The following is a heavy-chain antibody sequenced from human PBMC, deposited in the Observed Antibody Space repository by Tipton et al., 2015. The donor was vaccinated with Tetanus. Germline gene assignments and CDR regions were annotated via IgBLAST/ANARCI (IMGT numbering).Heavy chain of an antibody. V-gene: IGHV4-59*01. Sequence: TLSLTCTVSGGSISSFYWTWIRQPPGKGLEWIGYIFDTGSTNYNPSLKSRVTMPVDTSKNQLSLHLTSVTAADTAVYYCARGWGSSWYYFDNWGQGTLVTVSS. CDR2: IFDTGST. CDR1: GGSISSFY. CDR3: ARGWGSSWYYFDN. D-gene: IGHD6-13*01. J-gene: IGHJ4*02.